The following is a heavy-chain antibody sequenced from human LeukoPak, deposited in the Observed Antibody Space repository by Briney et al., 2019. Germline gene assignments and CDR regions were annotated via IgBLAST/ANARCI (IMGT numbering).Heavy chain of an antibody. CDR3: ATEKNHDFWSGSYYYYMDV. CDR2: IVVGSGNT. V-gene: IGHV1-58*01. D-gene: IGHD3-3*01. CDR1: GFTFTSSA. J-gene: IGHJ6*03. Sequence: SVKVSCKASGFTFTSSAVQWVRQARGQRLEWIGWIVVGSGNTNYAQKFQERVTITRDMSTSTAYMDLSSLRSEDTAVYYCATEKNHDFWSGSYYYYMDVWGKGTTVTVSS.